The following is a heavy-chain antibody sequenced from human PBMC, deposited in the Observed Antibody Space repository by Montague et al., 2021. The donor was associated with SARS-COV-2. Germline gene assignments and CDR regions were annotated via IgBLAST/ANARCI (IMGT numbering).Heavy chain of an antibody. Sequence: SETLSLTCTVSGVSISSYYWSWIRQPPGKGLEWIGCIYFSGSTNYNPSLKSRVTISVDTSKNQFSLKLSSVTAADTAVYYCARHGRFSVIVNTPRGAFDIWGRGTMVTVSS. J-gene: IGHJ3*02. D-gene: IGHD3-22*01. CDR3: ARHGRFSVIVNTPRGAFDI. CDR2: IYFSGST. CDR1: GVSISSYY. V-gene: IGHV4-59*08.